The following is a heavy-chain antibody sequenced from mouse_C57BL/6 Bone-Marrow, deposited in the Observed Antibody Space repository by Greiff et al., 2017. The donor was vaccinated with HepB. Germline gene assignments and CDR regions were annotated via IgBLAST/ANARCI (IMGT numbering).Heavy chain of an antibody. V-gene: IGHV7-3*01. CDR1: GFTFPDYY. CDR3: ARYNYSNYGLYDAMDY. J-gene: IGHJ4*01. Sequence: DVKLVESGGGLVQPGGSLSLPCAASGFTFPDYYMSWVRQPPGKALEWLGFIRNKANGYTTEYSASMKGRFTISRDTYQSILYIQKNALRTEDSATYYCARYNYSNYGLYDAMDYWGQGTSVTVSS. CDR2: IRNKANGYTT. D-gene: IGHD2-5*01.